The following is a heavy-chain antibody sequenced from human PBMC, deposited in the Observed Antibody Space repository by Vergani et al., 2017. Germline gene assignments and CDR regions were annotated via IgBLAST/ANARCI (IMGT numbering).Heavy chain of an antibody. CDR3: ARGVNLWGRDYYYYMDV. V-gene: IGHV3-21*01. Sequence: EVQLVESGGGLVKPGGSLRLSCAASGFTFSSYSMNWVRQAPGKGLEWVSSISSSSSYIYYADSVKGRFTISRDNAKNSLYLQMNSLRAEDTAVYYCARGVNLWGRDYYYYMDVWGKGTTVTVSS. CDR1: GFTFSSYS. J-gene: IGHJ6*03. D-gene: IGHD2-21*01. CDR2: ISSSSSYI.